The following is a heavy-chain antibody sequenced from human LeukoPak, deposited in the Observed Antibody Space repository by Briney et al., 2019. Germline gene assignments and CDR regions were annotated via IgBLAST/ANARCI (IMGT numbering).Heavy chain of an antibody. J-gene: IGHJ6*02. CDR2: IYYSGST. V-gene: IGHV4-31*03. CDR1: GGSISSGGYY. Sequence: SETLSLTCTVSGGSISSGGYYWSRSPQHPGKGLDWIGYIYYSGSTYSNPSIKSRVTISVDTSKNRFSLKLSSVTAADAAVYYCASWGIYSRESYSLFVMDVWGQGTTVTVSS. D-gene: IGHD3-16*01. CDR3: ASWGIYSRESYSLFVMDV.